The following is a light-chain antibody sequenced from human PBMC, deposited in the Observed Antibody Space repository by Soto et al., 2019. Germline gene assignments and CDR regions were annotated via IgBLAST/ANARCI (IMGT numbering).Light chain of an antibody. CDR2: KAS. CDR1: QIISSG. V-gene: IGKV1-5*03. J-gene: IGKJ1*01. Sequence: DLRMTQSPSALSASVGDRVTITCRASQIISSGVAWYQQKPGKAPKFLIYKASTLESGDPSRFCGRGSGTEFPLTISSLQPDDSATYYCQHYDNYQWTFGQGTKVEIK. CDR3: QHYDNYQWT.